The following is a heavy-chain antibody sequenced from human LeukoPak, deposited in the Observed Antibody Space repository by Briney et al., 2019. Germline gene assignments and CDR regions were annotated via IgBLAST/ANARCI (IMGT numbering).Heavy chain of an antibody. J-gene: IGHJ4*02. CDR1: GGSISSYY. Sequence: PSETLSLTCTVSGGSISSYYWSWIRQPAGKGLEWIGRIYTSGSTNYNPSLKSRVTMSVDTSKNQFSLKLSSVTAADTAVYHCARTAIFGVVSPLDYWGQGTLVTVSS. V-gene: IGHV4-4*07. CDR3: ARTAIFGVVSPLDY. D-gene: IGHD3-3*01. CDR2: IYTSGST.